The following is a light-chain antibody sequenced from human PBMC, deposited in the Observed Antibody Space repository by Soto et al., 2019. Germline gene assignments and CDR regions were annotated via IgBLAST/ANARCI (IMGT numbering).Light chain of an antibody. CDR1: QSISDR. CDR2: KAS. V-gene: IGKV1-5*03. J-gene: IGKJ1*01. CDR3: QQYGSSPWT. Sequence: DFLMTQSPSTLSASVGDRVTITCRASQSISDRLAWYQQKPGNAPKLLIYKASSLQSGVPSRFSGSGSGTEFTLTIISLQPEDFALYYCQQYGSSPWTFGQGTKVEIK.